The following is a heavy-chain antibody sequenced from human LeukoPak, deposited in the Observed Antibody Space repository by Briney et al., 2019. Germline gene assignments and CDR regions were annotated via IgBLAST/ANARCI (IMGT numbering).Heavy chain of an antibody. CDR3: ARGPPFYGSGKGYFDY. D-gene: IGHD3-10*01. CDR1: GYTFTGYY. CDR2: INPNSGGT. V-gene: IGHV1-2*06. Sequence: ASVKVSCKASGYTFTGYYMQWVRQAPGQGLEWMGRINPNSGGTNYAQKFQGRVTMTRDTSISTAYMELSRLRSDDTAVYYCARGPPFYGSGKGYFDYWGQGTLVTVSS. J-gene: IGHJ4*02.